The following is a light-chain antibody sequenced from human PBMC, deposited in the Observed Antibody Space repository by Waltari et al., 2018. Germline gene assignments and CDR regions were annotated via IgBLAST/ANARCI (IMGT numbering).Light chain of an antibody. CDR2: QDN. CDR1: NLGNKY. J-gene: IGLJ1*01. CDR3: QAWDGTTAYV. Sequence: SYELTQPPSVSVSPGQTVTITCSGINLGNKYACWYQQKPGQSPVLVIYQDNIRPSGIPYRFTDSNSVNTATLTISGTQAMDEADYYCQAWDGTTAYVFGTGTKVTVL. V-gene: IGLV3-1*01.